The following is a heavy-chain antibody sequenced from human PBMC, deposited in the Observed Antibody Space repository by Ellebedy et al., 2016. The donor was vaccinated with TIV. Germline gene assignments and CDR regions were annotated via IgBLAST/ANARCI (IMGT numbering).Heavy chain of an antibody. CDR3: ARITMITCTFVH. CDR2: IYYSGTT. CDR1: GDSISSGNYY. J-gene: IGHJ4*02. D-gene: IGHD2-8*01. Sequence: SETLSLTCTVSGDSISSGNYYWSWIRQHPGKGLEWIGSIYYSGTTYYNPSLKNLVTISVDTSKNQFSLKLRSVTAADTAVYYCARITMITCTFVHWGQGTLVTVSS. V-gene: IGHV4-31*01.